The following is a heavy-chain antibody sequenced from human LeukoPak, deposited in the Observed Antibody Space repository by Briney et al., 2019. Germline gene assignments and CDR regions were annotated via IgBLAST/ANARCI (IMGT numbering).Heavy chain of an antibody. J-gene: IGHJ4*02. CDR3: AKVLVVVAATHFDY. V-gene: IGHV3-11*01. D-gene: IGHD2-15*01. CDR2: ISSSGSTI. CDR1: GFTFSDYY. Sequence: GGSLRLSCAASGFTFSDYYMSWIRQAPGKGLEWVSYISSSGSTIYYADSVKGRFTISRDNAKNSLYLQMNSLRAEDTAVYYCAKVLVVVAATHFDYWGQGTLVTVSS.